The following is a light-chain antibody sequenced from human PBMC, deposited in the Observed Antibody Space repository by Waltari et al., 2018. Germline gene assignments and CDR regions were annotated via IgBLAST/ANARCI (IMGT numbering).Light chain of an antibody. J-gene: IGKJ4*01. Sequence: DIVMTQSQLSLPVTPGAPASISCRSSQSLGNKDLDWYLQKPGQSPQLLIYLCSNRAAGVPDRFSGSGSGTDFTLKISRVEAEDVGVYYCMQALQTPLTFGGGTKLEIK. CDR2: LCS. CDR3: MQALQTPLT. CDR1: QSLGNKD. V-gene: IGKV2-28*01.